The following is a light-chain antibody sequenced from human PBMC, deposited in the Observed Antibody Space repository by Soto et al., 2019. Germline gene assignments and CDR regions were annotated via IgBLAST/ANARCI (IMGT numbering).Light chain of an antibody. Sequence: EIVLTQSPATLSSSPGERATLSCRASQSIDTYLAWYQQKPGQAPRLLIYDAPDRATGIPARFSGSGSGTAFTLTISGLEPEDFALYYCQQRYNWPLTFGGGTKVDIE. CDR3: QQRYNWPLT. J-gene: IGKJ4*02. CDR2: DAP. V-gene: IGKV3-11*01. CDR1: QSIDTY.